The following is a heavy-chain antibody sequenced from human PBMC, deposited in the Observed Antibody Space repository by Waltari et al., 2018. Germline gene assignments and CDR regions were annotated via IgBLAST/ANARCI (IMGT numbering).Heavy chain of an antibody. Sequence: QVQLHQWGAGLLKPSETLSLTCAVSGESFSGSFWSWIRQPPGKGLEWLGAIHYDGSTNYKPSLKSRLSLSVDTTKKHFSLRLTSVTAADTGMYFCARYGEVPPNYFFDFWGQGIRVTVSS. J-gene: IGHJ4*01. CDR3: ARYGEVPPNYFFDF. D-gene: IGHD2-21*01. CDR2: IHYDGST. V-gene: IGHV4-34*01. CDR1: GESFSGSF.